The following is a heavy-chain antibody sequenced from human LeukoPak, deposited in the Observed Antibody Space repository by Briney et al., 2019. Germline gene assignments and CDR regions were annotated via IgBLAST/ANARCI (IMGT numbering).Heavy chain of an antibody. CDR2: INPSGDST. CDR1: GHTFTSYY. Sequence: ASVKVSCTASGHTFTSYYMHWVRQAPGQGLEWMGIINPSGDSTSYAQKFQGRVTMTRDTSTSTVYMELRSLRSEDTAVYYCATDSRDSSSYYFDYWGQGTLVTVSS. J-gene: IGHJ4*02. D-gene: IGHD6-13*01. V-gene: IGHV1-46*01. CDR3: ATDSRDSSSYYFDY.